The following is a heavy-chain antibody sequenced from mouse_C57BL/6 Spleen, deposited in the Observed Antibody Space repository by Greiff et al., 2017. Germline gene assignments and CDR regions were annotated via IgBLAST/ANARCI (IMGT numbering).Heavy chain of an antibody. CDR1: GYTFTTYP. CDR3: ARRGDYDKYAMDY. D-gene: IGHD2-4*01. J-gene: IGHJ4*01. Sequence: VQLQQSGAELLKPGASVKMSCKASGYTFTTYPIEWMKQNHGKSLEWIGNFHPYNDDTKYNEKFKGKATLTVEKSSSTVYLELSRLTSDDSAVYYCARRGDYDKYAMDYWGQGTSVTVSS. V-gene: IGHV1-47*01. CDR2: FHPYNDDT.